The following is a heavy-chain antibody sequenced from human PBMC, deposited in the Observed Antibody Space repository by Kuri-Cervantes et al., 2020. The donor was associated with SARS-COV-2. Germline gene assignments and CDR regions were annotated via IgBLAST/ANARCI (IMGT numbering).Heavy chain of an antibody. CDR3: VRFRYYDDIRHASDI. Sequence: SVKVSCKASGGTFSSYAISWVRQAPGQGLEWMGGIIPIFGTANYAQKFQGRVTITADESTSTAYMELSSLRSDDTAVYYCVRFRYYDDIRHASDIWGQGTMVTVSS. CDR1: GGTFSSYA. V-gene: IGHV1-69*13. J-gene: IGHJ3*02. CDR2: IIPIFGTA. D-gene: IGHD3-22*01.